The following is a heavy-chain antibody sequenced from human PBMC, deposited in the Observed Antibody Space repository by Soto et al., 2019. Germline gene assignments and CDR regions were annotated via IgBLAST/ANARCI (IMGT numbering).Heavy chain of an antibody. J-gene: IGHJ4*02. CDR3: ARSDHYYYDSSGYWDY. Sequence: SETLSLTCPVSGGSISSYYWSWIRQPPGKGLEWIGYIYYSGSTNYNPSLKSRLTISVDTSKNQFSLKLSSVTAADTAAYYCARSDHYYYDSSGYWDYWGQGTLVTVSS. V-gene: IGHV4-59*08. CDR2: IYYSGST. CDR1: GGSISSYY. D-gene: IGHD3-22*01.